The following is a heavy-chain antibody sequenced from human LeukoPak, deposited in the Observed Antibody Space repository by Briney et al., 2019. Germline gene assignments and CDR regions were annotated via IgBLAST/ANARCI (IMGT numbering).Heavy chain of an antibody. CDR1: GGSISSYY. J-gene: IGHJ4*02. CDR3: GRQYVGGGAYYFDY. CDR2: IYTSGST. D-gene: IGHD3-16*01. Sequence: SETLSLTCTVSGGSISSYYWSWIRQPPGKGLEWIGYIYTSGSTNYNPSLKSRVTISVDTSKNQFSPKLSSVTAADTAVYYCGRQYVGGGAYYFDYWGQGTLVTVSS. V-gene: IGHV4-4*09.